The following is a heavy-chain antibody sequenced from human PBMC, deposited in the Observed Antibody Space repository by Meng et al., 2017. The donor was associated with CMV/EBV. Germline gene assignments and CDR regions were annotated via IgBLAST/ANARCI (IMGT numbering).Heavy chain of an antibody. CDR1: GFTFSSHE. CDR2: ILSSSSTT. D-gene: IGHD3-22*01. Sequence: AGSLSLSCAVSGFTFSSHEMNCVRQATGKGLEWGSYILSSSSTTYYADSVKGRFTISRDNAKNSLYLQMNSLRAEDTAVYYRARAFLVSSGYYRNYYYYGMDVWGQGTTVTVSS. CDR3: ARAFLVSSGYYRNYYYYGMDV. J-gene: IGHJ6*02. V-gene: IGHV3-48*03.